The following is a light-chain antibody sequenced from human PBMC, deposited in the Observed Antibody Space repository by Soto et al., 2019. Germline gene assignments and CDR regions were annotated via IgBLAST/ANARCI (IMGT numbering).Light chain of an antibody. CDR3: QQYASFLHT. V-gene: IGKV1-5*03. CDR1: QSISSW. J-gene: IGKJ2*01. CDR2: KAS. Sequence: DIQMTQSPSTLSASVGDRVTITCRASQSISSWLAWYQQKPGKAPKLLIYKASSLESGVPSRFSGSGSGTEFTLTISSLQPDDFATYYCQQYASFLHTFGQGTKLEIK.